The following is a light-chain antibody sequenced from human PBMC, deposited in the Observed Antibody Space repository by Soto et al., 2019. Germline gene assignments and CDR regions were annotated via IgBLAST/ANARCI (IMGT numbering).Light chain of an antibody. J-gene: IGKJ4*01. CDR1: QSVRSW. Sequence: DIQMTQSPSTLSASVGDRVTITCRASQSVRSWLAWYQQKPGRAPKFLIYDACSLESGVPSRFSGSGSGTEFTLTISNLQPDDFATYYCQQYDNYPLTFGGGTKVE. CDR3: QQYDNYPLT. CDR2: DAC. V-gene: IGKV1-5*01.